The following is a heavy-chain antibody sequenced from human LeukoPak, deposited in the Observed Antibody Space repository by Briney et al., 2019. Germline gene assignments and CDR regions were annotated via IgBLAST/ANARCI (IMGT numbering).Heavy chain of an antibody. CDR1: GGSFSGYY. Sequence: SETLSLTCAVYGGSFSGYYWSWIRQPPGKGLEWIGEINHSGSTNYNPSLKSRVTISVDTSKNQFSLKLSSVTAADTAVYYCARGLGIMITFGGVTSFDPWGQGTLVTVLS. V-gene: IGHV4-34*01. CDR3: ARGLGIMITFGGVTSFDP. J-gene: IGHJ5*02. CDR2: INHSGST. D-gene: IGHD3-16*01.